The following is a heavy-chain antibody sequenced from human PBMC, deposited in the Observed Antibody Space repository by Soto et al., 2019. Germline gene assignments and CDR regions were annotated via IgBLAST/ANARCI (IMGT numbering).Heavy chain of an antibody. Sequence: PGGSLRLSCAASGFTFSNYDMYWVRQAPGKGLEWVAVIWYDGSNKYHADSVKGRFTISRDNSKNTLYLQMNSLRAEDTAVYYCARESGGTRERRFDYWGQGTLVTVSS. CDR3: ARESGGTRERRFDY. D-gene: IGHD1-1*01. V-gene: IGHV3-33*01. CDR2: IWYDGSNK. J-gene: IGHJ4*02. CDR1: GFTFSNYD.